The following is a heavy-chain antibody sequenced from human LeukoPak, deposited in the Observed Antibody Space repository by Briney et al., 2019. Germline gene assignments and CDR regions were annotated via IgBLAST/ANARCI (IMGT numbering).Heavy chain of an antibody. CDR3: ARDFRVGAINNPFDY. J-gene: IGHJ4*02. Sequence: GGSLRLSCAASGFTFDDYGISWVRQAPGKGLEWVSGINWNGGSTGYADSVKGRFTISRDNAKNSLYLQMNSLRAEDTALYYCARDFRVGAINNPFDYWGQGTLVTVSS. D-gene: IGHD1-26*01. V-gene: IGHV3-20*04. CDR1: GFTFDDYG. CDR2: INWNGGST.